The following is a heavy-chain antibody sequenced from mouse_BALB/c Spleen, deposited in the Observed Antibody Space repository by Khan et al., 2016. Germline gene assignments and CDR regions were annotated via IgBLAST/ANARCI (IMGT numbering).Heavy chain of an antibody. CDR2: ILPGNNSS. Sequence: VQLQQSGAELMKPGASVKISCKATGYTFSSYWIEWVKQRPGHGLEWIGEILPGNNSSNYNENFKVKATFTADSSSNTAYMQLSSLTSGDSAVYYCARGAYWGQGTLVTVSA. CDR3: ARGAY. V-gene: IGHV1-9*01. CDR1: GYTFSSYW. J-gene: IGHJ3*01.